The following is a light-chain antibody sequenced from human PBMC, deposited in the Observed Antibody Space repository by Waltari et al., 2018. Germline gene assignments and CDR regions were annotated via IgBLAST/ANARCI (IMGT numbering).Light chain of an antibody. V-gene: IGLV3-25*03. Sequence: SYELTQPPSVSVSPGQTARITCSGDALPTQYAYWYQQKTGQAPGLVRYKARERPSGIPERFSGSSSGTTVTLTISGGQAEDEADYYCQSADSSGVVFGGGTKLTVL. CDR2: KAR. CDR1: ALPTQY. J-gene: IGLJ2*01. CDR3: QSADSSGVV.